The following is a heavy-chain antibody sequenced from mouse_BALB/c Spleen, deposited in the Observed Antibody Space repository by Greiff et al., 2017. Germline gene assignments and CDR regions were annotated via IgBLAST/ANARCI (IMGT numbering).Heavy chain of an antibody. V-gene: IGHV1-5*01. CDR3: TREITTPFFDY. D-gene: IGHD2-4*01. Sequence: VQLQQSGTVLARPGASVKMSCKASGYSFTSYWMHWVKQRPGQGLEWIGAIYPGNSDTSYNQKFKGKAKLTAVTSASTAYMELSSLTNEDSAVYYCTREITTPFFDYWGQGTTLTVSS. CDR2: IYPGNSDT. J-gene: IGHJ2*01. CDR1: GYSFTSYW.